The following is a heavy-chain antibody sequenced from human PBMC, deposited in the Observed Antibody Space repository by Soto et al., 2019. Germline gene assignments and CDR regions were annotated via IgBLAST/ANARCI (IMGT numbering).Heavy chain of an antibody. J-gene: IGHJ4*02. D-gene: IGHD5-18*01. CDR2: IYYSGST. CDR3: ARHVGQLWFFYSSSDANYFDY. CDR1: GGSISSSSYY. Sequence: SETLSLTCTVSGGSISSSSYYWGWIRQPPGKGLEWIGSIYYSGSTYYNPSLKSRVTISVDTSKNQFSLKLSSVTAADTAVYYCARHVGQLWFFYSSSDANYFDYWGQGTLVTVSS. V-gene: IGHV4-39*01.